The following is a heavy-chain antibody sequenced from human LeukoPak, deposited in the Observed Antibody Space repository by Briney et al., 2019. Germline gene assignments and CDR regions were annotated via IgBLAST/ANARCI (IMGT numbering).Heavy chain of an antibody. V-gene: IGHV3-21*06. CDR3: AREGGRRRASNFDWFDP. J-gene: IGHJ5*02. CDR2: VSSNSAYI. D-gene: IGHD3-16*01. CDR1: GLTFSAYT. Sequence: PGGSLRLSCAASGLTFSAYTMNWVRQAPGKGLEWVSAVSSNSAYIYYADSLRGRFTISRDNAKSLLYLQINSLRADDTAVYYCAREGGRRRASNFDWFDPWGQGTLVTVSS.